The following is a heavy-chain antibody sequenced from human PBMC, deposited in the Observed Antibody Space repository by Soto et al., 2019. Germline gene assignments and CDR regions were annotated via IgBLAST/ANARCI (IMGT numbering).Heavy chain of an antibody. CDR1: GFTFSSYS. V-gene: IGHV3-21*01. CDR2: ISSSSSYI. D-gene: IGHD6-13*01. Sequence: EVQLVESGGGLVKPGGSLRLSCAASGFTFSSYSMNWVRQAPGKGLEWVSSISSSSSYIYCADSVKGRFTISRDNAKNSLYLQMNSLRAEDTAVYYCARDREVAAAGTNWFDPWGQGTLVTVSS. J-gene: IGHJ5*02. CDR3: ARDREVAAAGTNWFDP.